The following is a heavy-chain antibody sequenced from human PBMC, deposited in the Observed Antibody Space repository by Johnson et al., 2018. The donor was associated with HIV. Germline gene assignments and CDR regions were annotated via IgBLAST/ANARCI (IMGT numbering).Heavy chain of an antibody. CDR3: AKELGVTHAFDI. J-gene: IGHJ3*02. Sequence: QVQLVESGGGLVQPGGSLRLSCGASQFTFSSYGMHWVRQAPGKGLEWVAAISFAATNNYYADSVRGRFTISRDNAKNSLYLQMNSLGAEETAFYYCAKELGVTHAFDIGGRGTMVTVSS. CDR2: ISFAATNN. V-gene: IGHV3-30*18. D-gene: IGHD3-16*01. CDR1: QFTFSSYG.